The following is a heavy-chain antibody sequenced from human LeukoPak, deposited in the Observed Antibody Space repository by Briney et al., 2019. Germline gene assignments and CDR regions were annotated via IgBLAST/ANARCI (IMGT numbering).Heavy chain of an antibody. CDR3: ARVVPAAPNFDY. V-gene: IGHV4-39*07. D-gene: IGHD2-2*01. Sequence: PSETLSLTCTVSGGSISSSSYYWGWIRQPPGKGLEWIGSIYYSGSTYYNPSLKSRVTISVDTSKNQFSLKLSSVTAADTAVYYCARVVPAAPNFDYWGQGTLVTVSS. J-gene: IGHJ4*02. CDR2: IYYSGST. CDR1: GGSISSSSYY.